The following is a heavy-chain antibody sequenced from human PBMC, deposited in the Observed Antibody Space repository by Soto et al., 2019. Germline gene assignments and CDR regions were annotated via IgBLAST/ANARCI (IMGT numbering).Heavy chain of an antibody. J-gene: IGHJ5*02. V-gene: IGHV4-4*07. CDR1: GASMDSYH. CDR2: IHSSGST. D-gene: IGHD6-13*01. CDR3: ARDQGVAAAGITWFDP. Sequence: SETLSLTCTVSGASMDSYHWSWIRQPAGKGLEWIGHIHSSGSTNYNPSLKSRVTMSVDTSKNQFSLRLMSLTAADAAVYYCARDQGVAAAGITWFDPWGQGSLVTVSS.